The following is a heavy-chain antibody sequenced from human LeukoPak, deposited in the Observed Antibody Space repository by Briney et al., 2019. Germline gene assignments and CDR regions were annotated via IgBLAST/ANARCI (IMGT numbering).Heavy chain of an antibody. D-gene: IGHD2-2*01. V-gene: IGHV4-39*01. CDR2: IYYSGST. J-gene: IGHJ4*02. CDR1: GGSISSGSYY. CDR3: VRLLRHSSSTSHFDY. Sequence: SETLSLTCIVSGGSISSGSYYWGWIRQPPGKGLEWIGSIYYSGSTYYNPSLKSRVTISVDLSKIQYSLKLSPVTAAVTAVYYCVRLLRHSSSTSHFDYWGQGTLVIVSS.